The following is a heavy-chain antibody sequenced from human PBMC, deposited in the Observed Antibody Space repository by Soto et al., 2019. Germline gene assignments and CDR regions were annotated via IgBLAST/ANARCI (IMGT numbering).Heavy chain of an antibody. V-gene: IGHV6-1*01. CDR2: TYYRSKWYN. D-gene: IGHD2-15*01. J-gene: IGHJ5*02. CDR3: ARQTVRVSGYCSGGSCYPQSDWFDP. Sequence: SQTLSLTCAISGDSVSSNSAAWSWIRQSPSRGLEWLGRTYYRSKWYNDYAVSVKSRITINPDTSKNQFSLQLNSVTPEDTAVYYCARQTVRVSGYCSGGSCYPQSDWFDPWGQGTLVTVSS. CDR1: GDSVSSNSAA.